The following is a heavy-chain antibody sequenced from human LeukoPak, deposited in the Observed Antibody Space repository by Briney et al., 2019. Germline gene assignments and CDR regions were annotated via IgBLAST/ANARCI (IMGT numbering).Heavy chain of an antibody. J-gene: IGHJ4*02. D-gene: IGHD3-3*01. CDR2: INHSGST. Sequence: PSETLSLTCAVYGGSFNGYYLTWIRQTPGKGLEWIGEINHSGSTKYNPSLKSRLTISVDTSKNQFSLKMSSVTAADTAVYYCARAPMEYYDFWSGYSTWYFDYWGQGNLVTVSS. CDR3: ARAPMEYYDFWSGYSTWYFDY. V-gene: IGHV4-34*01. CDR1: GGSFNGYY.